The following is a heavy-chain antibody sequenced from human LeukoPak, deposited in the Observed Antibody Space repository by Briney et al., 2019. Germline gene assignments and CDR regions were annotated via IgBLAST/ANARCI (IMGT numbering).Heavy chain of an antibody. CDR2: INPNSGGT. D-gene: IGHD4-23*01. Sequence: ASVKVSCKASGYTFTGYYMHWVRQAPGQGPEWMGWINPNSGGTNYAQKFQGRVTMTRDTSISTAYMELSRLRSDDAAVYYCARDFYGGNSHFDYWGQGTLVTVSS. V-gene: IGHV1-2*02. CDR3: ARDFYGGNSHFDY. J-gene: IGHJ4*02. CDR1: GYTFTGYY.